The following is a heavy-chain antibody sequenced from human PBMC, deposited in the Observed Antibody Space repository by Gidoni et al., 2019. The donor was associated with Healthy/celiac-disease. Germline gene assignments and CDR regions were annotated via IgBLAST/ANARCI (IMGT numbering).Heavy chain of an antibody. CDR2: ISGSGGIT. D-gene: IGHD1-26*01. J-gene: IGHJ4*02. V-gene: IGHV3-23*01. CDR3: AKEITPVGAK. Sequence: EVQLLESGGGFVQPGGSLRRYCAGSGSTFSSYAMSWVRQAPGKGLGWVSAISGSGGITYYADSVKGRFTISRDNAKNTLYLQMNSLRAEDTAVYYCAKEITPVGAKWGQGTLVTVSS. CDR1: GSTFSSYA.